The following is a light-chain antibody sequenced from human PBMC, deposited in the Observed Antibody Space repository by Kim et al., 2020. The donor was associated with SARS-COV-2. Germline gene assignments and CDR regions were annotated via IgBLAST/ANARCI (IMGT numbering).Light chain of an antibody. CDR2: GAS. Sequence: EIVLTQSLATLSVSPGERATLSCRASQSVSTNLAWYQQKPGQAPRLLIYGASTMAPGIPARFSGSGSGTEFTLTISGLQSEDFALYSCQQYNDWPLTFGGGTKVDIK. V-gene: IGKV3D-15*01. CDR3: QQYNDWPLT. J-gene: IGKJ4*01. CDR1: QSVSTN.